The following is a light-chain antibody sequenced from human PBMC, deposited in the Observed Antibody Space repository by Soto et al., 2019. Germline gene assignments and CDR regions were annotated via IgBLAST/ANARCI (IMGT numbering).Light chain of an antibody. V-gene: IGKV1-12*01. Sequence: IQMTQSPSSVSASVGDRVTITCRASQDISSLLAWYQHKPGKAPKLLIYAATTLQSGVPSRFSGSESGTEFTLTISSLQPDDFATYYCQRADTLPFTVGPGTKVDMK. CDR1: QDISSL. CDR2: AAT. J-gene: IGKJ3*01. CDR3: QRADTLPFT.